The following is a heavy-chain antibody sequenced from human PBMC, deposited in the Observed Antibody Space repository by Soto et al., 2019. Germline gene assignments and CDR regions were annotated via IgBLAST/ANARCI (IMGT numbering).Heavy chain of an antibody. CDR2: IWFDGSKK. V-gene: IGHV3-33*01. J-gene: IGHJ6*02. CDR3: ARDRLVPYGYGMDV. Sequence: QMQLVESGGGVVQPGRSLRLSCAASGFTFRSYGIHWVRQAPGKGLEWVALIWFDGSKKYYVDSVKGRFAVSRDNSKNTLYLQMDNVRVEDTAVYYCARDRLVPYGYGMDVWGQGTTVTVSS. CDR1: GFTFRSYG. D-gene: IGHD2-2*01.